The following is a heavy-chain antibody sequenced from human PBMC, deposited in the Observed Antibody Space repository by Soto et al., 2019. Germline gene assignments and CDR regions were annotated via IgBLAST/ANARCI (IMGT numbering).Heavy chain of an antibody. CDR2: IYYSGST. CDR1: GGSISSYY. CDR3: ATYEVFDILTGYYNY. V-gene: IGHV4-59*08. J-gene: IGHJ4*02. D-gene: IGHD3-9*01. Sequence: PSETLSLTCTVSGGSISSYYWSWIRQPPGKGLEWIGYIYYSGSTNYNPSLKSRVTISVDASKNQFSLKLSSVTAADTAVYYCATYEVFDILTGYYNYWGQGTLVTVSS.